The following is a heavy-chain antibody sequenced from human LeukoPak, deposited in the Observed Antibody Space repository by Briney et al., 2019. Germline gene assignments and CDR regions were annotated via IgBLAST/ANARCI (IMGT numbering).Heavy chain of an antibody. CDR2: INPNSGGT. V-gene: IGHV1-2*02. D-gene: IGHD3-3*01. Sequence: GASVKVSXKASGYTFTGYYMHWVRQAPGQGLEWMGWINPNSGGTNYAQKFQGRVTMTRDTSISTAYMELSRLRSDDTAVYYCARDDTYDFWSGYYSNSQTYYFDYWGQGTLVTVSS. CDR3: ARDDTYDFWSGYYSNSQTYYFDY. J-gene: IGHJ4*02. CDR1: GYTFTGYY.